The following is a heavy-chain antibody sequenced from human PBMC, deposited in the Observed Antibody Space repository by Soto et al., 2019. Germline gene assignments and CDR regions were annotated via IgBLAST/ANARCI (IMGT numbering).Heavy chain of an antibody. J-gene: IGHJ4*02. CDR3: ASGSSSGDC. CDR1: GGSFSGYY. D-gene: IGHD6-6*01. CDR2: INHSGST. Sequence: PSETLSLTCAVYGGSFSGYYWSWIRQPPGKGLEWIGEINHSGSTNYNPSLRSRVTISVDTSKNQFSLKLSSVTAADTAVYYCASGSSSGDCWGQGTLVTVSS. V-gene: IGHV4-34*01.